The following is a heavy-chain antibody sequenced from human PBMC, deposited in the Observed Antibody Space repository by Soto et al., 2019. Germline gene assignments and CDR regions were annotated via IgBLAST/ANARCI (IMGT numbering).Heavy chain of an antibody. J-gene: IGHJ5*02. CDR3: ARELWDSNYRHSWFDP. V-gene: IGHV3-48*03. Sequence: LRLSCAASGFTFSSYEMNWVRQAPGEGLEWVSYISSSGSTIYYADSVKGRFTISRDNAKNSLYLQMNSLRAEDTAVYYCARELWDSNYRHSWFDPWGQGTLVTVSS. CDR2: ISSSGSTI. D-gene: IGHD4-4*01. CDR1: GFTFSSYE.